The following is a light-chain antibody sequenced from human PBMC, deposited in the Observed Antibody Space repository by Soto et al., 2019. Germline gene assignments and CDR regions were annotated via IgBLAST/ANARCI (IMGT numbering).Light chain of an antibody. CDR2: GAS. V-gene: IGKV3-15*01. J-gene: IGKJ1*01. Sequence: IVLTQSPGTVSFSTGERATLSCRASHSVSSSDLAWYQQKPGQAPRLLIYGASTRATGIPARFSGSGSGTEFTLIISSLQSEDFAVYYSQQYNNWWTFGQGTKV. CDR3: QQYNNWWT. CDR1: HSVSSSD.